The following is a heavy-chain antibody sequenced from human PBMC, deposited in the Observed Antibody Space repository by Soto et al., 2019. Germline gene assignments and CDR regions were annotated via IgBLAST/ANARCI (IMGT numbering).Heavy chain of an antibody. J-gene: IGHJ5*02. Sequence: GSLRLSCAASGFTFSSYGMHWVRPAPGKGLEWVAVIWYDGSNKYYADSVKGRFTISRDNSKNTLYLQMNSLRAEDTAVYYCARDLGVTANWFDPWGQGTLVTVSS. D-gene: IGHD4-4*01. V-gene: IGHV3-33*01. CDR3: ARDLGVTANWFDP. CDR1: GFTFSSYG. CDR2: IWYDGSNK.